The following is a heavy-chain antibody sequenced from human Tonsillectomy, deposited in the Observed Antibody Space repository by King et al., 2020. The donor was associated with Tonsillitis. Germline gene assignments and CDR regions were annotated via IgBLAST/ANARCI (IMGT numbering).Heavy chain of an antibody. CDR3: ARSVAYCSTTSCYNENGSFDY. D-gene: IGHD2-2*02. CDR2: ISYEGSNK. CDR1: GFTFSSYA. V-gene: IGHV3-30-3*01. Sequence: VQLVESEGGVVQPGRSLRLSCKASGFTFSSYAMHWVRQAPGKGLEWVALISYEGSNKYFADSVKGRFTISRDNSKNTLYLQMNSLRAEDTAVYYCARSVAYCSTTSCYNENGSFDYWGQGTLVTVSS. J-gene: IGHJ4*02.